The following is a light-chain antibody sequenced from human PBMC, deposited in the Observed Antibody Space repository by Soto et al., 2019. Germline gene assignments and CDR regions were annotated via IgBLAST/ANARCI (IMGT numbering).Light chain of an antibody. CDR2: DVS. CDR1: QSISTW. Sequence: DIQMTQSPSTLSASVGDRVTITCRASQSISTWLAWYQQKPGKAPKLLIYDVSSLESGVPLRFSGSGSGTEFTLTISSLQPDDVATYYCQQYNTFWTFGQGTKVDIK. J-gene: IGKJ1*01. CDR3: QQYNTFWT. V-gene: IGKV1-5*01.